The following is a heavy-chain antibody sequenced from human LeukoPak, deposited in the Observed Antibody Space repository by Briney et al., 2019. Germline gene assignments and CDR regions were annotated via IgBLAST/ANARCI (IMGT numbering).Heavy chain of an antibody. V-gene: IGHV7-4-1*02. Sequence: ASVKVSCKASGYTFTNYAMSWVRQAPGQGLEWMGWINTNTGNPTYAQGFTGRFVFSLDTSVSTAYLQFSSLKAEDTAVYYCVRDRYGDYGFYWGQGTLVTVSS. CDR2: INTNTGNP. D-gene: IGHD4-17*01. J-gene: IGHJ4*02. CDR3: VRDRYGDYGFY. CDR1: GYTFTNYA.